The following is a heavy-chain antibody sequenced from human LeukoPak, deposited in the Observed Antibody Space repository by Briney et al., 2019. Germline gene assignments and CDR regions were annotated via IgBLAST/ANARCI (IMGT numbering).Heavy chain of an antibody. CDR2: ISSSGSTI. Sequence: GGSLRLSCAASGLTFSDYYMSWIRQAPGKGLEWVSYISSSGSTIYYADSVKGRFTISRDNAKNSLYLQMNSLRAEDTAVYYCARRYCSGGSCYSGADYWGQGTLVTVSS. CDR3: ARRYCSGGSCYSGADY. V-gene: IGHV3-11*01. D-gene: IGHD2-15*01. CDR1: GLTFSDYY. J-gene: IGHJ4*02.